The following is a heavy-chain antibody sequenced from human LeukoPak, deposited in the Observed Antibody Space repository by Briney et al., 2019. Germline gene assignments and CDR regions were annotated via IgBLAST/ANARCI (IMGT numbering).Heavy chain of an antibody. D-gene: IGHD6-13*01. Sequence: SETLSLTCAVYGGSFSGYYWSWIRQPPGKGLEWIGEINHSGSTNYNPSLKSRVTISVDTSKNQFSLNLKSVTAADTAVYYCARITYTRSWDRWFDPWGQGTLVTVSS. CDR3: ARITYTRSWDRWFDP. CDR1: GGSFSGYY. CDR2: INHSGST. J-gene: IGHJ5*02. V-gene: IGHV4-34*01.